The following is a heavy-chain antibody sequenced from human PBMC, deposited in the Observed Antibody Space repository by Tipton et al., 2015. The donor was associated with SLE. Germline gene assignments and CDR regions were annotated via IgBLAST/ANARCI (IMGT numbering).Heavy chain of an antibody. D-gene: IGHD2-2*02. CDR3: AKDVVVVPAAIPAFDI. J-gene: IGHJ3*02. CDR1: GFTFSSYA. V-gene: IGHV3-23*03. CDR2: IYSGGSST. Sequence: GSLRLSCAASGFTFSSYAMSWVRQAPGKGLEWVSVIYSGGSSTYYADSVKGRFTISRDNSKNTLYLQMNSLRAEDTAVYYCAKDVVVVPAAIPAFDIWGQGTMVTVSS.